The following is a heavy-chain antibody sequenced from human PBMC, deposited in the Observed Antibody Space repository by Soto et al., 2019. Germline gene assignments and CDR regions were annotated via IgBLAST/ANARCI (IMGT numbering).Heavy chain of an antibody. J-gene: IGHJ4*02. CDR1: GFTFSSYA. CDR2: ISYDGSNK. D-gene: IGHD3-16*01. V-gene: IGHV3-30-3*01. CDR3: AGDGLLGYFDY. Sequence: QVQLVESGGGVVQPGRSLRLSCAASGFTFSSYAMHWVPQAPGKGLEWVAVISYDGSNKYYADSVKGRFTISRDNSKNTLYLQMNSLRAEDTGVDYCAGDGLLGYFDYWGQGTLVTVSS.